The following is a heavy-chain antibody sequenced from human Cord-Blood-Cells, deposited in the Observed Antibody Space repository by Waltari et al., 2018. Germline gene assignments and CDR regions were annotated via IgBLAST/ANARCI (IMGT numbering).Heavy chain of an antibody. Sequence: QVQLVQSGAEVKKPGASVKVSCKVSGYTLPELSMNWVRQAPGNGLEWMGGFDPEDGETIYAQKFQGRVTMTEDTSTDTAYMELSSLRSEDTAVYYCATAWGYCSGGSCYYYYGMDVWGQGTTVTVSS. D-gene: IGHD2-15*01. CDR2: FDPEDGET. J-gene: IGHJ6*02. V-gene: IGHV1-24*01. CDR3: ATAWGYCSGGSCYYYYGMDV. CDR1: GYTLPELS.